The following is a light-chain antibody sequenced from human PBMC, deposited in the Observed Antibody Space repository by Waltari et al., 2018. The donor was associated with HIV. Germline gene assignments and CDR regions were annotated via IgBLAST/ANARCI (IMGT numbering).Light chain of an antibody. CDR3: GAWDNRLGSWV. Sequence: QSAVTQPPSVSAAPGQSVTLSCSGSNSNIGSNSVSWYTPLPGAAPKLLVYGNDGRPSALRDRFSGSKSGTSATLVISGLQAGDEADYYCGAWDNRLGSWVFGGGTKLTVL. CDR1: NSNIGSNS. J-gene: IGLJ3*02. CDR2: GND. V-gene: IGLV1-51*01.